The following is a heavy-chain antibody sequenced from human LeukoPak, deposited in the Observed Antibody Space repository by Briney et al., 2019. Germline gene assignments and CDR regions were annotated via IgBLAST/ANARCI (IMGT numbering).Heavy chain of an antibody. V-gene: IGHV3-9*01. CDR3: AKARSPYDSSGYYPDAFDI. Sequence: PGKSLRLSCAASGFTFDDYAMHWVRQAPGKGLEWVSGISWNSGSIGYADSVKGRFTISRDNAKNSLYLQMNSLRAEDTALYYCAKARSPYDSSGYYPDAFDIWGQGTMVTVSS. CDR1: GFTFDDYA. CDR2: ISWNSGSI. D-gene: IGHD3-22*01. J-gene: IGHJ3*02.